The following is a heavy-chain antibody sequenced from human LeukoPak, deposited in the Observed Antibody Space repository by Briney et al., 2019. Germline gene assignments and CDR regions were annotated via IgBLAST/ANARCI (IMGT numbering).Heavy chain of an antibody. J-gene: IGHJ4*02. CDR3: ARDGGSSGSPFY. V-gene: IGHV4-39*07. CDR1: GGSISSTSYY. Sequence: SETLSLTCTVSGGSISSTSYYWGWVRQPPGKGLEWIGSIYYSGTTYYNPSLKSRVTMSVDTSKNQFSLKVNSVTATDTAVYYCARDGGSSGSPFYWGQGTLVTVSS. CDR2: IYYSGTT. D-gene: IGHD1-26*01.